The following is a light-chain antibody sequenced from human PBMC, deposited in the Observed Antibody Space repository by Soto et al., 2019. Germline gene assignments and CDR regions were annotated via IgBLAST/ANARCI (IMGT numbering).Light chain of an antibody. CDR1: QSVSGW. CDR3: QEYNSDSIT. CDR2: EAS. J-gene: IGKJ5*01. Sequence: DIQMTQSPSTLSASVGDTVTVTCRASQSVSGWLAWYQQKPGKAPKLLIYEASSLESGVPSRFSGSGSGTEFTLTISSLQPDDSATYYCQEYNSDSITFGQGTRREIK. V-gene: IGKV1-5*03.